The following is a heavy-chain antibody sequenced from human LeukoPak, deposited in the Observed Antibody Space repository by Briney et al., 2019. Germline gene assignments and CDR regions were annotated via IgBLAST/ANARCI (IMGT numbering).Heavy chain of an antibody. CDR1: GFTFSSYA. D-gene: IGHD3-10*01. CDR2: ISSSGSTI. J-gene: IGHJ4*02. Sequence: PGGSLRLSCAASGFTFSSYAMSWIRQAPGKGLEWVSYISSSGSTIYYADSVKGRFTISRDNAKNSLYLQMNSLRAEDTAVYYCARALYGSGSYYNPNFDYWGQGTLVTVSS. CDR3: ARALYGSGSYYNPNFDY. V-gene: IGHV3-11*01.